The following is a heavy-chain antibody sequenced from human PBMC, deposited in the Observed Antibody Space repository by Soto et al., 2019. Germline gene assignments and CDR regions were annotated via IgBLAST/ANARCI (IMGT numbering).Heavy chain of an antibody. CDR3: ASDPYYYASGY. CDR2: ISGGGETI. CDR1: GFIFSDLY. J-gene: IGHJ4*02. Sequence: QVQLVQSGGGLVRPGGSLRLSCAASGFIFSDLYMTWIRQAPGKGLEWLSYISGGGETIHYADSVKGRFTVSRDNARGSLYLQMNSLRADDTAVYYCASDPYYYASGYWGQGTLVTVSS. V-gene: IGHV3-11*01. D-gene: IGHD3-10*01.